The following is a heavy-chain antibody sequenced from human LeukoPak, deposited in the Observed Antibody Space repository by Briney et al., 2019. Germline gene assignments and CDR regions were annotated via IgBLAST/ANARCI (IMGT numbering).Heavy chain of an antibody. D-gene: IGHD6-19*01. Sequence: SETLSLTCTVSGGSISSYYWSWIRQPPGKGLEWIGYIYYSGSTNYNPSLKSRVTISVDTSKNQFSLKLSSVTAADTAVYYCARDSSSYSSGWYGFDYWGQGTLVTVSS. CDR2: IYYSGST. V-gene: IGHV4-59*12. CDR1: GGSISSYY. J-gene: IGHJ4*02. CDR3: ARDSSSYSSGWYGFDY.